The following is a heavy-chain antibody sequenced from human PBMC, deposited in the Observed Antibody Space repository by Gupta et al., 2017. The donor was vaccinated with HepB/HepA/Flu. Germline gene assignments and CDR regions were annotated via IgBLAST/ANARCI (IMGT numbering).Heavy chain of an antibody. CDR3: ADSGALY. J-gene: IGHJ4*02. CDR2: IKQDGSEQ. D-gene: IGHD6-19*01. CDR1: GFTFSIYW. Sequence: EVQLVESGGHLFQPGGSLRLSCAASGFTFSIYWMSWVRQAPGKGLEWVANIKQDGSEQYYVDSVKGRFTISRDNAKNSLYLQMDSLRAEDTAVYYCADSGALYWGQGTLVTVSS. V-gene: IGHV3-7*01.